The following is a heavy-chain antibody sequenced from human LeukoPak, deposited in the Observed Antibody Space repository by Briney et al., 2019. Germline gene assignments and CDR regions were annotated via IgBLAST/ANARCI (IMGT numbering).Heavy chain of an antibody. CDR2: ISGSGGST. CDR3: AREGYSGSYYDDY. D-gene: IGHD1-26*01. Sequence: GGSLRLSCAASGFTFSSYAMSWVRQAPGKGLEWVPAISGSGGSTYYADSVKGRFTISRDNSKNTLYLQMNSLRAEDTAVYYCAREGYSGSYYDDYWGQGTLVTVSS. V-gene: IGHV3-23*01. J-gene: IGHJ4*02. CDR1: GFTFSSYA.